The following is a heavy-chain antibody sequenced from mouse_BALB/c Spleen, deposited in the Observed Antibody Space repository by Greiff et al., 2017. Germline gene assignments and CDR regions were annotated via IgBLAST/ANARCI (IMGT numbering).Heavy chain of an antibody. V-gene: IGHV5-17*02. D-gene: IGHD1-1*01. J-gene: IGHJ1*01. CDR2: ISSGSSTI. Sequence: EVQGVESGGGLVQPGGSRKLSCAASGFTFSSFGMHWVRQAPEKGLEWVAYISSGSSTIYYADTVKGRFTISRDNRKNTLFLQMTSLRSEDTAMYYCAREDYYGSSYDWYFDVWGAGTTVTVSS. CDR1: GFTFSSFG. CDR3: AREDYYGSSYDWYFDV.